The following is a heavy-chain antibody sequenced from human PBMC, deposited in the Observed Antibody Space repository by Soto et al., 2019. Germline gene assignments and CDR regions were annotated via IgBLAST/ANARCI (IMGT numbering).Heavy chain of an antibody. CDR3: ARAPKFYCSGGRCEFEY. D-gene: IGHD2-15*01. Sequence: SETLSLTCTVSGGSISSYYWSWMRQPPGKGLEGIGCIYYSGGTNYNPSLKSRVTISVDTSKNQFSLKLSSVTAADTDVYYCARAPKFYCSGGRCEFEYWGHGTLVTVSS. J-gene: IGHJ4*01. V-gene: IGHV4-59*01. CDR1: GGSISSYY. CDR2: IYYSGGT.